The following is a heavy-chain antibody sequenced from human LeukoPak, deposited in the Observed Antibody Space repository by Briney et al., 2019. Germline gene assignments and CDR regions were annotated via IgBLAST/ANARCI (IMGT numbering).Heavy chain of an antibody. D-gene: IGHD1-1*01. CDR1: GGTFSSYT. J-gene: IGHJ3*02. CDR2: IIPILGIA. Sequence: AASVKVSCKASGGTFSSYTISWVRQAPGQGLEWMGRIIPILGIANYAQKFQGRVTITADKSTRTAYMELSSLRSEDTAVYYCARAGTTGKYALDIWGQGTMVTVSS. CDR3: ARAGTTGKYALDI. V-gene: IGHV1-69*02.